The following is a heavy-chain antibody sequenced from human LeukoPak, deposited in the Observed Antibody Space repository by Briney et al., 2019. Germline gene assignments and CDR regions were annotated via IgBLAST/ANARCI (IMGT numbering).Heavy chain of an antibody. CDR3: ARGAFASGYCSGGSCQRNYGMDI. Sequence: SATLSLTCAVYGGSFSGYYWSWIRQPPGKGLEWIGEINHSGSTNYNPSLKSRVTISVDTSKNQFSLMLSSVTAADTAVFYCARGAFASGYCSGGSCQRNYGMDIWGQGTTVTVSS. D-gene: IGHD2-15*01. J-gene: IGHJ6*02. CDR1: GGSFSGYY. V-gene: IGHV4-34*01. CDR2: INHSGST.